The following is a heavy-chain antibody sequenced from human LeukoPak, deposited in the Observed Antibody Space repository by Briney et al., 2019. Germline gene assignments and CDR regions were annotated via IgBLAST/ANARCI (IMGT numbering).Heavy chain of an antibody. D-gene: IGHD3-10*01. Sequence: ASVTVSCTASGYPFSAHFLNWVRQAPGQGLEWMGNIDTTTGNPRYAQDFTGRFVFSLDTSVSTAYLQITSLKADDTAAYYCVRGTPTPGMDYWGQGTQVTVSS. V-gene: IGHV7-4-1*02. CDR3: VRGTPTPGMDY. CDR1: GYPFSAHF. CDR2: IDTTTGNP. J-gene: IGHJ4*02.